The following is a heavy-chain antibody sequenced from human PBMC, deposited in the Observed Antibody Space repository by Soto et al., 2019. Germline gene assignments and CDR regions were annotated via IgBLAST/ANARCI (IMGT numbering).Heavy chain of an antibody. CDR3: AHRGGDSSSWYVPYYFDY. Sequence: SGPTLVNPTQTLTLTCTFSGFSLSTSGVGVGWIRQPPGKALEWLALIYWNDDKRYSPSLKSRLTITKDTSKNQLVLTMTNMDPVDTATYYCAHRGGDSSSWYVPYYFDYWGQGTLVTVSS. D-gene: IGHD6-13*01. CDR1: GFSLSTSGVG. CDR2: IYWNDDK. V-gene: IGHV2-5*01. J-gene: IGHJ4*02.